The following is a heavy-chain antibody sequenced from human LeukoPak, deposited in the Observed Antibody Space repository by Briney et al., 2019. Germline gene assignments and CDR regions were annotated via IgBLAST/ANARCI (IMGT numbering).Heavy chain of an antibody. CDR1: GFTFTNYG. V-gene: IGHV3-33*01. Sequence: GGSLGLSCTTSGFTFTNYGTNWVRQAPGKGLEWVAAIWYDGSKTSYTDSVKGRFTVSRDISKNTVYLQMNGLKAEDTAVYYCARDDCSTTPCYAYWGQGTLVTVSS. CDR2: IWYDGSKT. D-gene: IGHD2-2*01. CDR3: ARDDCSTTPCYAY. J-gene: IGHJ4*02.